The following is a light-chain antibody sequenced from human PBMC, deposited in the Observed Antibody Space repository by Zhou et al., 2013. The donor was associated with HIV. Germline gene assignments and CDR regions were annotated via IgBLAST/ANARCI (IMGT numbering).Light chain of an antibody. CDR3: QQYGSSPWT. J-gene: IGKJ1*01. CDR1: QSVSSSY. V-gene: IGKV3-20*01. CDR2: DAS. Sequence: ETLLTQSPGTLSLSPGEGATLSCRASQSVSSSYLAWYQQKPGQAPRLLIYDASIRPTGIPDRFSGSGFGTDFTLTIARLEPEDFAVYYCQQYGSSPWTFGQGTKVEIK.